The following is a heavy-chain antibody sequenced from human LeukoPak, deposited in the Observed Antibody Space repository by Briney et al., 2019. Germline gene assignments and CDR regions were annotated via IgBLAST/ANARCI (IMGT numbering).Heavy chain of an antibody. J-gene: IGHJ4*02. CDR2: IYYSGST. D-gene: IGHD3-22*01. Sequence: SETLSLTCTVSGVSISSSGYYWGWIRQPPGKGLEWIGSIYYSGSTYYNPSLKSRVTISVDTSKNQFSLKLSSVTAADTAVYYCARAIPYYYDSSGQTYYFDYRGQGTLVTVSS. CDR1: GVSISSSGYY. V-gene: IGHV4-39*01. CDR3: ARAIPYYYDSSGQTYYFDY.